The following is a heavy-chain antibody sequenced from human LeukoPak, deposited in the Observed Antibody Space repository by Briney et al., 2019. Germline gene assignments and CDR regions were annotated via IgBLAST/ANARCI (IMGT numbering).Heavy chain of an antibody. Sequence: GGSLRLSCAASGFTVSGNYMSWVRQAPGKGLEWVSVIYSGGSTYYADSVKGRFTISRDNSKNTLYLQMNSLRAEDTAVYYCARPVGGSARYFDYWGQGTLVTVSS. CDR3: ARPVGGSARYFDY. J-gene: IGHJ4*02. CDR2: IYSGGST. CDR1: GFTVSGNY. V-gene: IGHV3-66*02. D-gene: IGHD3-16*01.